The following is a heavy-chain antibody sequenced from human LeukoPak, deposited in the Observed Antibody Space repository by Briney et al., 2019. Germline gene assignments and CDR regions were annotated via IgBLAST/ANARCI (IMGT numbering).Heavy chain of an antibody. CDR3: ARALVVPAAIGFFDY. J-gene: IGHJ4*02. CDR1: GGSFSGYY. CDR2: INHSGST. V-gene: IGHV4-34*01. D-gene: IGHD2-2*02. Sequence: PSETLSLTCAVYGGSFSGYYWSWIRQPPGKGLEWIGEINHSGSTNYNPSLKSRVTISVDTSKNQFSLKLSSVTAADTAVYYCARALVVPAAIGFFDYWGQGTLVTVSS.